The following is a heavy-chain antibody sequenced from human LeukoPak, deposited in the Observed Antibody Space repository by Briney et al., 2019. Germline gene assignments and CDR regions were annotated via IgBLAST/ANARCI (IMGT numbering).Heavy chain of an antibody. CDR3: AKDPMSLDYGPEGSVY. J-gene: IGHJ4*02. CDR1: GFTFSSYA. V-gene: IGHV3-23*01. CDR2: ISGSGGST. Sequence: PGGSLRLSCAASGFTFSSYAMSWVRQAPGKGLEWVSAISGSGGSTYYADSVKGRFTISRDNSKNTLYLQMNSLRAEDTAVYYWAKDPMSLDYGPEGSVYWGQGTLVTVSS. D-gene: IGHD4/OR15-4a*01.